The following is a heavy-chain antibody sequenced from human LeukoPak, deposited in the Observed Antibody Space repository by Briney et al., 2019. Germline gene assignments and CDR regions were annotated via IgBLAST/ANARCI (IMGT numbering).Heavy chain of an antibody. CDR3: ARRTVTGTYDF. D-gene: IGHD1-1*01. V-gene: IGHV3-74*01. J-gene: IGHJ4*02. CDR1: GFIFNDYW. CDR2: INTDGSST. Sequence: GGSLRLSCAASGFIFNDYWMHWVRQVPGRGLLWVARINTDGSSTDYADSVKGRFTISRDSARSTLYLQMDSLRADDTAIYYCARRTVTGTYDFWGQGTLVTAS.